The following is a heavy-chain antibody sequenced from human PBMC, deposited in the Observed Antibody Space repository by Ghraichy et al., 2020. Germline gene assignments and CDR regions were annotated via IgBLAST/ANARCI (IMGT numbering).Heavy chain of an antibody. D-gene: IGHD6-13*01. CDR3: ARDKGYSSSWWDAFDI. V-gene: IGHV4-59*12. CDR2: IYYSGST. Sequence: GSLSLTCTVSGGSISSYYWSWIRQPPGKGLEWIGYIYYSGSTNYNPSLKSRVTISVDTSKNQFSLKLSPVTAADTAVYYCARDKGYSSSWWDAFDIWGQGTMVTVSS. J-gene: IGHJ3*02. CDR1: GGSISSYY.